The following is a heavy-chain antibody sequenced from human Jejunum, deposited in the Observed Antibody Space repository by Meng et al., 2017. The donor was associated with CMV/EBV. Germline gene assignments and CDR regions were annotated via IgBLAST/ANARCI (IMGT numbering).Heavy chain of an antibody. CDR2: INEHGSTT. V-gene: IGHV3-74*01. CDR1: GFAFSNYW. J-gene: IGHJ4*02. CDR3: GREPQGWEIPVDY. D-gene: IGHD1-26*01. Sequence: EVQLVESGGGLVQAGXXXXLSCAASGFAFSNYWIHWVRLVPGKGLVWVARINEHGSTTSYADFVTGRFAISRDNTKSTVYLQMNSLRADDTAVYYCGREPQGWEIPVDYWGQGTLVTVSS.